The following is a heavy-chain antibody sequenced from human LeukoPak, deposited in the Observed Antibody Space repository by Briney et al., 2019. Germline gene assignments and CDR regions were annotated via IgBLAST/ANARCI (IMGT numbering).Heavy chain of an antibody. V-gene: IGHV3-30*02. Sequence: GGSLRLSCVASEFTFTSYGMHWVRQAPGKGLEWVAFLRYDGSNRSYVDSVKGRFTISRDNSKNTLYLQMNSLRAEDTAVYYCAKDVDLFGELYFDSWGQGTLVTVSS. D-gene: IGHD3-10*02. CDR2: LRYDGSNR. CDR3: AKDVDLFGELYFDS. J-gene: IGHJ4*02. CDR1: EFTFTSYG.